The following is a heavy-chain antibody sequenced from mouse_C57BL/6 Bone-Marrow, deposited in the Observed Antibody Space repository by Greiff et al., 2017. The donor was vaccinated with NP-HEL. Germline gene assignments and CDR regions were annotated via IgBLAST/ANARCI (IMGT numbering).Heavy chain of an antibody. CDR2: IYWDDDK. CDR3: ARREDEDAMDY. V-gene: IGHV8-12*01. Sequence: QVTLKESGPGILQSSQTLSLTCSFSGFSLSTSGMGVSWIRQPSGKGLEWLAHIYWDDDKRYNPSLKSRLTISKDTSRNQVFLKITSVDTADTATYYCARREDEDAMDYWGQGTSVTVSS. J-gene: IGHJ4*01. CDR1: GFSLSTSGMG.